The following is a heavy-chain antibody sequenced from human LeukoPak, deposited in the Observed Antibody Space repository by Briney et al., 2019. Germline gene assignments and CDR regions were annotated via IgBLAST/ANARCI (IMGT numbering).Heavy chain of an antibody. V-gene: IGHV3-7*01. J-gene: IGHJ4*02. D-gene: IGHD3-22*01. CDR2: IKQDGSEK. Sequence: GGSLRLSCAASGFTFDDYGMSWVRQAPGKGLEWVANIKQDGSEKYYVDSVKGRFTISRDNAKNSLYLQMNSLRAEDTAVYYCARDMYYYDSSPGRFDYWGQGTLVTVSS. CDR1: GFTFDDYG. CDR3: ARDMYYYDSSPGRFDY.